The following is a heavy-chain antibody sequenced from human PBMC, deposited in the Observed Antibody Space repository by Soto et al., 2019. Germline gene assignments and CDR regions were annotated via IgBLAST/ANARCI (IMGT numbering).Heavy chain of an antibody. D-gene: IGHD6-13*01. CDR3: ARQHSSWYGTDY. J-gene: IGHJ4*02. CDR2: IYYSGST. Sequence: SETLSLTCTVSGGSISSYYWSWIRQPPGKGLEWIGYIYYSGSTNYNPSLKSRVTISVDTSKNQFSLKLSSVTAADTAVYYCARQHSSWYGTDYWGQGTLVTVSS. CDR1: GGSISSYY. V-gene: IGHV4-59*08.